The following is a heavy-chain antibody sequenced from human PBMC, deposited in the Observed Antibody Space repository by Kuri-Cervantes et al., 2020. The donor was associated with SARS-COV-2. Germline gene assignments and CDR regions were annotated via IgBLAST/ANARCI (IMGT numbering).Heavy chain of an antibody. V-gene: IGHV4-39*01. D-gene: IGHD6-19*01. CDR1: RGSISSSSYH. CDR3: ARSAVSGNLYNYGLGV. CDR2: MYSSGTT. Sequence: GSLRLSCSLSRGSISSSSYHWGWIRQSPEKGLEWIGFMYSSGTTYYNPSLRSRITIFVDTSRRQFSLKLRSVTAADAAVYYCARSAVSGNLYNYGLGVWGQGTSVTVSS. J-gene: IGHJ6*02.